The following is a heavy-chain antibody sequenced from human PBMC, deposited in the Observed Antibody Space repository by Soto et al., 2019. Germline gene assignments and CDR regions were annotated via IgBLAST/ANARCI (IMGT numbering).Heavy chain of an antibody. CDR3: AKDRECSGGSCLFDH. J-gene: IGHJ5*02. V-gene: IGHV3-23*01. CDR1: GFTFSSYA. D-gene: IGHD2-15*01. CDR2: ISGSGGST. Sequence: EVQLLESGGGLVQPGGSLRLSCAASGFTFSSYAMRWVRQAPGKGLEWVSAISGSGGSTYYAYSVKGRFTISRDTSKNMLYLQINSMRAEDTAVYYCAKDRECSGGSCLFDHWGQGTLVTVSS.